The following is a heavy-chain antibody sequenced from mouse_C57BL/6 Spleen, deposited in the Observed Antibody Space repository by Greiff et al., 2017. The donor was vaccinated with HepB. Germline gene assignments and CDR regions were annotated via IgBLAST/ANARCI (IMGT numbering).Heavy chain of an antibody. CDR3: ARRTVELGNYFDY. CDR1: GYTFTSYW. CDR2: IYPGSGST. V-gene: IGHV1-55*01. J-gene: IGHJ2*01. D-gene: IGHD1-1*01. Sequence: VQLQQPGAELVKPGASVKMSCKASGYTFTSYWITWVKQRPGQGLEWIGDIYPGSGSTNYNEKFKSKATLTVDTSSSTAYMQLSSLTSEDSAVYYCARRTVELGNYFDYWGQGTTLTVSS.